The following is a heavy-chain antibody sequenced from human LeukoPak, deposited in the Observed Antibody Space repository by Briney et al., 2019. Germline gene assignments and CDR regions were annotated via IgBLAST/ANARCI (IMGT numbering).Heavy chain of an antibody. CDR2: IYTSGST. J-gene: IGHJ3*02. CDR1: GGSISSYY. Sequence: SETLSLTCAVSGGSISSYYWSWIRQPAGKGLEWIGRIYTSGSTNYNPSLKSRVTMSVDTSKNQFSLKLSSVTAADTAVYYCARVVGSSWYEREDDAFDIWGQGTMVTASS. D-gene: IGHD6-13*01. V-gene: IGHV4-4*07. CDR3: ARVVGSSWYEREDDAFDI.